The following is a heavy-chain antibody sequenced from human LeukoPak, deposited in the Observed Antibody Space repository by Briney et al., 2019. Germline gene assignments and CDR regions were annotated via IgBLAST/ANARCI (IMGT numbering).Heavy chain of an antibody. V-gene: IGHV3-23*01. CDR3: ARGPYVGVRPSGYYYYYMDV. J-gene: IGHJ6*03. CDR1: GFTFSSYE. CDR2: ITTSADVT. Sequence: GGSLRLSCAASGFTFSSYEMNWVRQSPGKGLEWVSGITTSADVTWYADSVKGRFTISRDNSKNTLYLQMNSLRAEDTAVYYCARGPYVGVRPSGYYYYYMDVWGKGTTVTVSS. D-gene: IGHD1-26*01.